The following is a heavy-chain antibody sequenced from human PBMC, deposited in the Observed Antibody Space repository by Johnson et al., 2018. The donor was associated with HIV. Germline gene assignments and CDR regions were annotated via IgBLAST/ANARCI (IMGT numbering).Heavy chain of an antibody. J-gene: IGHJ3*01. D-gene: IGHD3/OR15-3a*01. CDR1: GFTFSSYA. V-gene: IGHV3-30*14. Sequence: VQLVESGGGVVQPGRSLRLSCAASGFTFSSYAMHWVRQATGKGLEWVAVISYDGSTNYADSVKGRFTISRDNSKNTLYLQMNSLRAEDTAVYYCARDGGGLDHDAFDLWGQGTMVTVSS. CDR2: ISYDGST. CDR3: ARDGGGLDHDAFDL.